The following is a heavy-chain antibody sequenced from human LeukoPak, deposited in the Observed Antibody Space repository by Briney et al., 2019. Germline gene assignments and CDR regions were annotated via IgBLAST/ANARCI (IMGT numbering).Heavy chain of an antibody. CDR2: INPSGGST. V-gene: IGHV1-46*01. CDR1: GYTFTSYY. Sequence: ASVKVSCKASGYTFTSYYMHWVRQAPGQWLEWMGIINPSGGSTSYAQKFQGRVTMTRDTSTSTVYMELSSLRSEDTAVYYCARDRVAVVAAKTGPGDVWGQGTTVTVSS. D-gene: IGHD2-15*01. CDR3: ARDRVAVVAAKTGPGDV. J-gene: IGHJ6*02.